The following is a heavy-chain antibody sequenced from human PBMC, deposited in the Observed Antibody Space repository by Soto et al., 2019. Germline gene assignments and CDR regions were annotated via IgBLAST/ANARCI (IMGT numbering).Heavy chain of an antibody. CDR3: ASDPARRYYDGSGYYLTHPPDY. Sequence: PGGSLRLSCAASGFTFSSYSMNWVRQAPGKGLEWVSSISSSSSYIYYADSVKGRFTISRDNAKNSLYLQMNSLRAEDTAVCYCASDPARRYYDGSGYYLTHPPDYWGRGTLVTVSS. V-gene: IGHV3-21*01. CDR2: ISSSSSYI. CDR1: GFTFSSYS. J-gene: IGHJ4*02. D-gene: IGHD3-22*01.